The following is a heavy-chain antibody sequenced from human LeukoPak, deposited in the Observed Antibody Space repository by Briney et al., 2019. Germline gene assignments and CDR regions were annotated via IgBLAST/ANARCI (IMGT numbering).Heavy chain of an antibody. Sequence: PSETLSLTCAVYGGSFSGYYWSWIRQPPGKGLEWIGEINHSGSTNYNPSLKSRVTISVDTSKNQFSLKLSSVTAADTAVYYCAREALAAATWGQGTLVTVSS. J-gene: IGHJ4*02. CDR2: INHSGST. V-gene: IGHV4-34*01. CDR3: AREALAAAT. D-gene: IGHD6-13*01. CDR1: GGSFSGYY.